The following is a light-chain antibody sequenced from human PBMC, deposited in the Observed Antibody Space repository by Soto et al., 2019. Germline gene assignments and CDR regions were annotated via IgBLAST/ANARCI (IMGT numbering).Light chain of an antibody. J-gene: IGKJ1*01. V-gene: IGKV3-15*01. Sequence: ETGLTQTPSTLSLAGGERTTRCSRASQSVSSSYLAWYQQKPGQAPRLLIYGASTRATGIPARFSGSGSGTEFTLTISSLQSEDFAVYYCQQYNNWPTFGQGTNVDIK. CDR1: QSVSSSY. CDR3: QQYNNWPT. CDR2: GAS.